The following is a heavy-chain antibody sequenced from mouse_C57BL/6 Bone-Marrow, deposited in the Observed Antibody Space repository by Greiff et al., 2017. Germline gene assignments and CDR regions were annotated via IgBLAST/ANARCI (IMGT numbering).Heavy chain of an antibody. CDR3: ARGFTTVSGFDY. CDR1: GYTFTDYY. Sequence: VQLQQSGAELVRPGASVKLSCKASGYTFTDYYINWVKQRPGQGLEWIARIYPGSGNTYYNEKFKGKATLTVDKPSSTAYMQLSSLTSEDSAVYYCARGFTTVSGFDYWGQGTTLTVSS. V-gene: IGHV1-76*01. D-gene: IGHD1-1*01. J-gene: IGHJ2*01. CDR2: IYPGSGNT.